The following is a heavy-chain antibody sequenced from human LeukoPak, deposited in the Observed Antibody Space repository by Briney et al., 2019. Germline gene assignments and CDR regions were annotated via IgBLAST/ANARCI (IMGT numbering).Heavy chain of an antibody. Sequence: GGSLRLSCAASGFTFSSYEMNWVRQAPGKGLEWVSYVSSSGTTRYYTDSVKGRFTISRGNANNSLYLQMNSLRAEDTAVYYCARGDYYYYGMDVWGQGTTVAVS. CDR3: ARGDYYYYGMDV. V-gene: IGHV3-48*03. J-gene: IGHJ6*02. CDR1: GFTFSSYE. D-gene: IGHD2-21*01. CDR2: VSSSGTTR.